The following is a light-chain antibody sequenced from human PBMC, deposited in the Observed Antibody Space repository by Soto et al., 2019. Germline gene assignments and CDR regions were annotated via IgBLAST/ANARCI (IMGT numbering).Light chain of an antibody. V-gene: IGKV3-20*01. CDR2: GAS. CDR1: QSVTSSF. J-gene: IGKJ5*01. CDR3: QPYGTSPPIT. Sequence: EIGVTQSAGTLSLSPGDRATLSCRASQSVTSSFLAWYQQKPGQAPRLLIYGASNRATGIPDRFGGSGSGTDFTLTISRLEPADFAVYYCQPYGTSPPITFGQGTRLEIK.